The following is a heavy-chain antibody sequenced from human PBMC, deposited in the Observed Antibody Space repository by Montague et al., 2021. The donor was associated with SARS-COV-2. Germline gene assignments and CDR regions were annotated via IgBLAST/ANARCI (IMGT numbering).Heavy chain of an antibody. CDR3: ARVGRQQLVRLSGMDV. CDR2: IYSSGGT. CDR1: GVSITSSRYY. J-gene: IGHJ6*02. Sequence: SETLSLTCTVSGVSITSSRYYWGWIRQPPGKGLEWIGNIYSSGGTYYNPSLNSRDTISVDTSKNQFSLTLSSVTAADTAVYYCARVGRQQLVRLSGMDVWGQGTTVTVSS. D-gene: IGHD6-13*01. V-gene: IGHV4-39*07.